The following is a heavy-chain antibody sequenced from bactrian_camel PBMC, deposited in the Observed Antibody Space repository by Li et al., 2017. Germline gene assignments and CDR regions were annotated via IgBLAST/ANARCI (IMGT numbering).Heavy chain of an antibody. D-gene: IGHD3*01. V-gene: IGHV3S53*01. CDR1: GYSAANNC. CDR2: IDADGTT. J-gene: IGHJ4*01. Sequence: HVQLVESGGGAVQAGGTLRLSCAASGYSAANNCMAWFRRRPGKEREGVAAIDADGTTNYADSVRGRFIISQDNGKRTLYLQMNDLKPEDTAMYYCGRGFSKGFGPNCQYNFSGRGTQVAVSPFSGRGTQVTVS.